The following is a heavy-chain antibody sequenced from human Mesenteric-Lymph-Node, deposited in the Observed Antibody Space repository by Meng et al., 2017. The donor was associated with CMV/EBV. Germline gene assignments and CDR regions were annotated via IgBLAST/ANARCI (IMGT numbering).Heavy chain of an antibody. CDR1: GYTFSRYA. J-gene: IGHJ3*02. D-gene: IGHD2-2*01. Sequence: GESLKISCAASGYTFSRYAMHWVRQAPGKGLEWVAVISYDETNKYYADSVKGRFTISRDNSKNTLYLQMNSLRVEDTAIYYCAKRPPSAQGGAFDIWGQGTMVTVSS. V-gene: IGHV3-30*04. CDR3: AKRPPSAQGGAFDI. CDR2: ISYDETNK.